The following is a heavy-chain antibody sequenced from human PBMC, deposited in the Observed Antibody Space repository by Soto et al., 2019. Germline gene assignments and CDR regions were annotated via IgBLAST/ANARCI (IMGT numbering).Heavy chain of an antibody. CDR2: IYYSGST. J-gene: IGHJ4*02. CDR1: GGSISSGGYY. Sequence: SETLSLTCTVSGGSISSGGYYWSWIRQHPGKGLEWIGYIYYSGSTYYNPSLKSRVTISVDTSKNQFSLKLSSVTAADTAVYYCARNYDFWSGYYTYFDYWGQGTLVTVSS. D-gene: IGHD3-3*01. V-gene: IGHV4-31*03. CDR3: ARNYDFWSGYYTYFDY.